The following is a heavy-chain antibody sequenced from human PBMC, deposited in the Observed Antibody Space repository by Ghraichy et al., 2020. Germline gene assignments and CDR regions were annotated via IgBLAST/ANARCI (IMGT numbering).Heavy chain of an antibody. D-gene: IGHD1-20*01. CDR2: IIPIFGTA. J-gene: IGHJ6*02. CDR1: GGTFSSYA. Sequence: SVKVSCKASGGTFSSYAISWVRQAPGQGLEWMGGIIPIFGTANYAQKFQGRVTITADESTSTAYMELSSLRSEDTAVYYCARDKRVPGITGRYGMDVWGQGTTVTVSS. V-gene: IGHV1-69*13. CDR3: ARDKRVPGITGRYGMDV.